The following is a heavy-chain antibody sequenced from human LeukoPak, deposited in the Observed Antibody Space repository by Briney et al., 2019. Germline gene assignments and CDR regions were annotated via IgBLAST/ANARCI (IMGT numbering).Heavy chain of an antibody. Sequence: PSETLSLTCTVSGGSISSSSYYWSWIRQPPGKGLEWIGYIYYSGSTNYNPSLKSRVTISVDTSKNQFSLKLSSVTAADTAVYYCARDLVWFGEANAFDIWGQGTMVTVSS. CDR2: IYYSGST. CDR1: GGSISSSSYY. V-gene: IGHV4-61*01. CDR3: ARDLVWFGEANAFDI. D-gene: IGHD3-10*01. J-gene: IGHJ3*02.